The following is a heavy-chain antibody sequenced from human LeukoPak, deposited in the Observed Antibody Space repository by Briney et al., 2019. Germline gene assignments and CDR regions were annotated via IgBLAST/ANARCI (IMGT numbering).Heavy chain of an antibody. V-gene: IGHV3-7*01. D-gene: IGHD3-10*01. J-gene: IGHJ6*03. Sequence: PGGSLRLSCAASGFSFSRYWMSWVRQAPGKGLEWVANIKQDGSEKYYVDSVEGRFTISRDNAKNSLYLQMNSLRAEDTAVYYCARGEYITMSRGHHYMDVWGKGTTVTVPS. CDR3: ARGEYITMSRGHHYMDV. CDR1: GFSFSRYW. CDR2: IKQDGSEK.